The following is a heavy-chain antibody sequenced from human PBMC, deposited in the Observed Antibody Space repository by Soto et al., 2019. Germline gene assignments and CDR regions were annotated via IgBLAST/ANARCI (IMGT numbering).Heavy chain of an antibody. J-gene: IGHJ6*02. D-gene: IGHD6-19*01. CDR2: IWYAGSKK. CDR3: ARDGQSLAPYALDV. V-gene: IGHV3-33*01. Sequence: QVQVVESGGGVVQPGRSLRLSCTVSGFTFSSHAMHWVRQAPGKGLEWVAQIWYAGSKKYYADSVKGRFTISRDNSKNTLYGQMDSLRVEDTAVYYCARDGQSLAPYALDVWGQGTSVTVSS. CDR1: GFTFSSHA.